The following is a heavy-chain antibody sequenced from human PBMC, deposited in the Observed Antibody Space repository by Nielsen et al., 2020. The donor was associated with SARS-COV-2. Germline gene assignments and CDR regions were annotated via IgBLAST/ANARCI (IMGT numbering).Heavy chain of an antibody. V-gene: IGHV1-2*06. D-gene: IGHD1-20*01. CDR2: INPYSGGT. Sequence: ASVKVSCKASGYSFTDYYIHWVRQAPGQGLEWMGRINPYSGGTSYARKFHGTVTLTRDASISTVYMELTSDDTAVYYCARDRDTVRARTNWNDYDYWGQGTLVTVSS. CDR3: ARDRDTVRARTNWNDYDY. J-gene: IGHJ4*02. CDR1: GYSFTDYY.